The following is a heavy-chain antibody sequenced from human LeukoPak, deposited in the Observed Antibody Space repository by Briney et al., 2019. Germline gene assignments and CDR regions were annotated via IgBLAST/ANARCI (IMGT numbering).Heavy chain of an antibody. V-gene: IGHV4-34*01. D-gene: IGHD3-22*01. J-gene: IGHJ4*02. CDR3: ARGLRYYDSSQVDY. Sequence: PSETLSLTCAVYGGSFSGYYWSWIRQPPGKGLEWSGEINHSGSTNYNPSLKSRVTISVDTSKNQFSLKLSSVTAADTAVYYCARGLRYYDSSQVDYWGQGTLVTVSS. CDR2: INHSGST. CDR1: GGSFSGYY.